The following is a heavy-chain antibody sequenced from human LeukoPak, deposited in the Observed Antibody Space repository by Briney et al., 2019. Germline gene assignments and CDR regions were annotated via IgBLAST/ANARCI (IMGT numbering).Heavy chain of an antibody. CDR1: GYIFIDYY. Sequence: ASVKVSCKTSGYIFIDYYLQWVRQAPGQGLEYMGWTNPKTGETHSVLKFQARVTLTRDTSIRAAYMELSGLTSDDTAIYYCARDNLFDPWGQGTLVTVSS. V-gene: IGHV1-2*02. CDR2: TNPKTGET. CDR3: ARDNLFDP. J-gene: IGHJ5*02.